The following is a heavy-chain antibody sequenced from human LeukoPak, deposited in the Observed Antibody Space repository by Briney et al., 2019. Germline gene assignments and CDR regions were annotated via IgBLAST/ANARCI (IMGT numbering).Heavy chain of an antibody. D-gene: IGHD6-19*01. CDR1: GFTFSSYA. J-gene: IGHJ4*02. CDR3: ARGGLGSAFDN. Sequence: GGSLRLSCAASGFTFSSYALSWVRQAPGKGLECVSAISGSGGSTYSADSLKGRFTISRDNSKNTLYLQINSLRADDTAVFYCARGGLGSAFDNWGQGTLVTISS. V-gene: IGHV3-23*01. CDR2: ISGSGGST.